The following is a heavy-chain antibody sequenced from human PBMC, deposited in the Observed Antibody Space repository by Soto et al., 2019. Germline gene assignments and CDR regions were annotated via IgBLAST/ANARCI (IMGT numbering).Heavy chain of an antibody. CDR1: GGSISSGGYY. D-gene: IGHD6-19*01. V-gene: IGHV4-31*03. CDR3: ARAPYSSGWFDAFDI. CDR2: IYYSGGT. Sequence: SETLSLTCTVSGGSISSGGYYWSWIRQHPGKGLEWIGYIYYSGGTYYNPSLKSRVTISVDTSKNQFSLKLSSVTAADTAVYYCARAPYSSGWFDAFDIWGQGTMVTVSS. J-gene: IGHJ3*02.